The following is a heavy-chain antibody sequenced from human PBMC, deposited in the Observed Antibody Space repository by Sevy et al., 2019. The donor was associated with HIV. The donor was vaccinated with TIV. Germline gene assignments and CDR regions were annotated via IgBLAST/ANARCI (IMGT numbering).Heavy chain of an antibody. J-gene: IGHJ6*02. CDR1: GFTFDDYA. CDR3: AKGYGARLYYDFWSGYYPSPLHYGMDV. Sequence: GGSLRLSCAASGFTFDDYAMHWVRQAPGKGLEWVSGISWNSGSIGYADSVKGRFTISRDNAKNSLYLQMNSLRAEDTALYYCAKGYGARLYYDFWSGYYPSPLHYGMDVWGQGTTVTVSS. D-gene: IGHD3-3*01. V-gene: IGHV3-9*01. CDR2: ISWNSGSI.